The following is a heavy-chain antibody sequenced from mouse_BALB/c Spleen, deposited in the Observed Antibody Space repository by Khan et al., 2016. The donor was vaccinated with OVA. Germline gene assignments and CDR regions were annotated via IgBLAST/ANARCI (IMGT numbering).Heavy chain of an antibody. V-gene: IGHV1S137*01. J-gene: IGHJ3*01. CDR1: GYTFTDYA. D-gene: IGHD2-12*01. CDR2: ISTHYGDA. Sequence: QIQLVQSGAELVKPGVSVKISCKGSGYTFTDYAMHWVKQSHAKSLEWIGVISTHYGDASYNQKFKGKATMTVDNSSSTAYMELTRLTAEDSAIYYCARGSGEYSFAYWGQGTLVTVSA. CDR3: ARGSGEYSFAY.